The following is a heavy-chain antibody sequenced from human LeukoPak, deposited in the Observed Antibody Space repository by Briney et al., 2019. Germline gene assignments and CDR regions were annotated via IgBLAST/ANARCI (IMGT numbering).Heavy chain of an antibody. CDR1: GFTFSSYS. CDR3: ARASGYRNKYYFDY. Sequence: GGSLRLSCAASGFTFSSYSMDWVRQAPGKGLEWVSYISSSSSTIYYADSVKGRFTISRDNAKNSLYLQMNSLRAEDTAVYYCARASGYRNKYYFDYWGQGTLVTVSS. CDR2: ISSSSSTI. D-gene: IGHD5-18*01. J-gene: IGHJ4*02. V-gene: IGHV3-48*04.